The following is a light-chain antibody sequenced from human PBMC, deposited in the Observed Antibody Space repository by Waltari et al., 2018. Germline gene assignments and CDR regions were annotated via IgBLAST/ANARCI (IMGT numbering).Light chain of an antibody. CDR2: EDT. Sequence: QSVLTQPPSVSAAPGQRVTISCSGGRSNIGTNSVPWYRQFPGTAPKLLSYEDTERPSGIAGRFSGAKSGTSATLDITGLQAGDEADYYCGTWDSSLSGAVFGGGTHLTVL. V-gene: IGLV1-51*02. J-gene: IGLJ7*01. CDR1: RSNIGTNS. CDR3: GTWDSSLSGAV.